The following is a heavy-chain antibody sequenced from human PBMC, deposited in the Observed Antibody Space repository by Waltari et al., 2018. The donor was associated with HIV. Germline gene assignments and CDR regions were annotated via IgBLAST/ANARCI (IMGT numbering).Heavy chain of an antibody. J-gene: IGHJ4*02. CDR1: GFSLTNARMA. CDR2: IFSNDEK. V-gene: IGHV2-26*01. CDR3: ARATQGYYDILTGPHYYFDS. Sequence: QVTLKESGPVLMKPTETLTLTCTVSGFSLTNARMAVSWIRQPPGKALEWLAHIFSNDEKSYSTSLRTRLTISKDTSKSQVVLTMTNMDPLDTATYFCARATQGYYDILTGPHYYFDSWGQGTLVTVSS. D-gene: IGHD3-9*01.